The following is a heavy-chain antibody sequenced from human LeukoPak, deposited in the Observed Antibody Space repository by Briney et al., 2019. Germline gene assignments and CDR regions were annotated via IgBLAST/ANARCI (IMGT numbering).Heavy chain of an antibody. D-gene: IGHD2-2*01. J-gene: IGHJ4*02. CDR3: ARNITSLIPAGYFDY. Sequence: PSETLSLTCGVSGYSINSGFYWGWIRQPPGKGLEWIGSIYNSWSTSYNPSLKSRVAMSVDTSKNQFSLRLSSVTAADTAVYYCARNITSLIPAGYFDYWGQGTLVAVSS. CDR1: GYSINSGFY. CDR2: IYNSWST. V-gene: IGHV4-38-2*01.